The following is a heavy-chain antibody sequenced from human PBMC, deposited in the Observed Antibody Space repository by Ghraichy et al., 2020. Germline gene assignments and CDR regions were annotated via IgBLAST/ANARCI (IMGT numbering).Heavy chain of an antibody. D-gene: IGHD5-18*01. J-gene: IGHJ2*01. CDR1: GGSISSGGYS. CDR3: ARVVDTASGNWYFDL. Sequence: SETLSLTCAVSGGSISSGGYSWSWIRQPPGKGLEWIGYIYHSGSTYYNPSLKSRVTISVDRSKNQFSLKLNSVTAADTAVYYCARVVDTASGNWYFDLWGRGTLVTVSS. CDR2: IYHSGST. V-gene: IGHV4-30-2*01.